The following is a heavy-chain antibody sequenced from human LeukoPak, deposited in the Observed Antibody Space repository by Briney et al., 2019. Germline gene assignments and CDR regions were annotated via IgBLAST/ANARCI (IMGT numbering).Heavy chain of an antibody. CDR3: AREGIVEATST. CDR1: GGSFSGYY. V-gene: IGHV4-34*01. J-gene: IGHJ4*02. CDR2: INHSGST. Sequence: PSETLSLTCAVYGGSFSGYYWSWIRQPPGKGLEWIGEINHSGSTDYNPSLKSRVTISVDTSKNQFSLKLSSVTAADTAVYYCAREGIVEATSTWGQGTLVTVSS. D-gene: IGHD1-26*01.